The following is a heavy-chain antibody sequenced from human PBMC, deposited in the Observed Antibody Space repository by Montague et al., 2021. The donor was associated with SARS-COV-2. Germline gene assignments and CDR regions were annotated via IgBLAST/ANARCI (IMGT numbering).Heavy chain of an antibody. CDR3: ARIWGATRGDAFDI. Sequence: LVKPKQTLTLTCTFSGFSLSTSGMCVSWIRQPPGKALEWLALIDWXDDKYYSTSLKTRLTISKDTSKNQVVLTMTNMDPVDTATYYCARIWGATRGDAFDIWGQGTMVTVSS. V-gene: IGHV2-70*01. CDR1: GFSLSTSGMC. D-gene: IGHD1-26*01. CDR2: IDWXDDK. J-gene: IGHJ3*02.